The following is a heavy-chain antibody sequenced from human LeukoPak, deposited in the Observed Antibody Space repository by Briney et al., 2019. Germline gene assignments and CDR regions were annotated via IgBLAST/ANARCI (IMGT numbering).Heavy chain of an antibody. V-gene: IGHV1-2*02. Sequence: ASVKVSCKASGYTFTGNYMHWVRQAPGQGLEWMGWINPNSGGTNYAQKFQGRVTITADKSTSTAYMELSSLRSEDTAVYYCARGSTTVTTCDYWGQGTLVTVSS. CDR3: ARGSTTVTTCDY. CDR1: GYTFTGNY. J-gene: IGHJ4*02. CDR2: INPNSGGT. D-gene: IGHD4-17*01.